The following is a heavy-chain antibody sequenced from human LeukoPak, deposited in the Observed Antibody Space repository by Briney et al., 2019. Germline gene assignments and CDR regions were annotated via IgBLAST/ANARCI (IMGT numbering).Heavy chain of an antibody. J-gene: IGHJ4*02. Sequence: GSLRLSCAASGFTFSSYAMNWVRQPPGKGLEWIGSIYYSGSTYYNPSLKSRVTISVDTSKNQFSLKLSSVTAADTAVYYCARRTFRYYFDYWGQGTLVTVSS. D-gene: IGHD3-16*01. CDR2: IYYSGST. CDR3: ARRTFRYYFDY. V-gene: IGHV4-39*01. CDR1: GFTFSSYA.